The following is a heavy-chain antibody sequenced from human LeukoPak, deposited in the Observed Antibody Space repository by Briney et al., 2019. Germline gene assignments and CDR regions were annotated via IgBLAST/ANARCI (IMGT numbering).Heavy chain of an antibody. CDR1: GYTFTGYY. J-gene: IGHJ6*02. CDR3: PRSRGSGSYSTYYGTDV. CDR2: INPNSGAT. V-gene: IGHV1-2*02. Sequence: ASVKVSCKASGYTFTGYYMHWVRQAPGQGLEWVGWINPNSGATSYAQKFQGRVTMTRDTSISTAYMELSRLGSDDTAVYYCPRSRGSGSYSTYYGTDVWGQGTTVTVSS. D-gene: IGHD3-10*01.